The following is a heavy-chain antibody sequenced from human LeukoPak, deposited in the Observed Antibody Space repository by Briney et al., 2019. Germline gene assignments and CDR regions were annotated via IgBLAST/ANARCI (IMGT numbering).Heavy chain of an antibody. Sequence: GRSLRLSCAASGFTFSSYAMHWVRQAPGKGLEWVAVISYDGSNKYYADSVKGRFTISRDNSKNTLYLQMNSLRAEDTAVYYCAKAERDYYYYYGMDVWGQGTTVTVSS. CDR1: GFTFSSYA. CDR3: AKAERDYYYYYGMDV. J-gene: IGHJ6*02. CDR2: ISYDGSNK. V-gene: IGHV3-30-3*01.